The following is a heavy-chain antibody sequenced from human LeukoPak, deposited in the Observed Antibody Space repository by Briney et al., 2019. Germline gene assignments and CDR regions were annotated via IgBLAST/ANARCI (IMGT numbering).Heavy chain of an antibody. V-gene: IGHV1-69*04. CDR2: IIPILGIA. CDR3: ARVGCSGGSCYFDY. Sequence: SVKVSCKASGGTFSSYAISWVRQAPGQGLEWMGRIIPILGIANYAQKSQGRVTITADKSTSTAYMELSSLRSEDTAVYYCARVGCSGGSCYFDYWGQGTLVTVSS. D-gene: IGHD2-15*01. CDR1: GGTFSSYA. J-gene: IGHJ4*02.